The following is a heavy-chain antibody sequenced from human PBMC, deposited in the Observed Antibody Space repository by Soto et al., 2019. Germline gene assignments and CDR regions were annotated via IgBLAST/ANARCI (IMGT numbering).Heavy chain of an antibody. CDR3: ARSRRGSYSSGWYSPSGYYNYGIDV. V-gene: IGHV5-51*01. Sequence: TSSWEASGCRFMSYWSGWVRQMTGKGLVLMGTSFPGDADTTYSPSLQGQVSISADTSISTAYLQRTSLKASDTAMYYCARSRRGSYSSGWYSPSGYYNYGIDVWGQGTKVSVSS. J-gene: IGHJ6*02. CDR1: GCRFMSYW. D-gene: IGHD6-19*01. CDR2: SFPGDADT.